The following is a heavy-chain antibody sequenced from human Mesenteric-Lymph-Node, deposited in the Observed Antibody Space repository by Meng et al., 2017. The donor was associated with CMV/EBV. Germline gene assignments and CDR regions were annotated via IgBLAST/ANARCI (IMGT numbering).Heavy chain of an antibody. Sequence: LSLTCAASGFTFSSYGMHWVRQAPGKGLEWVAFIRYDGSNKYYADSVKGRFTISRDNSKNTLYLQMNSLRAEDTAVYYCAKDVAIAAAGKGGTDYYYGMDVWGQGTTVTVSS. CDR3: AKDVAIAAAGKGGTDYYYGMDV. CDR1: GFTFSSYG. D-gene: IGHD6-13*01. CDR2: IRYDGSNK. J-gene: IGHJ6*02. V-gene: IGHV3-30*02.